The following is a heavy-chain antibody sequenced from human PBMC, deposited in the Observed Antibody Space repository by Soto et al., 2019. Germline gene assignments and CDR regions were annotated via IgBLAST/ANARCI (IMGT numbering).Heavy chain of an antibody. CDR3: ARAYSRHIVVVPAATPSVGY. CDR2: IIPIFGTA. Sequence: ASVKVSCKASGGTFSSYAISWVRQAPGQGLEWMGGIIPIFGTANYAQKFQGRVTITADESTSTAYMELSSLRAEDTAVYYCARAYSRHIVVVPAATPSVGYWGQGTLVTVSS. V-gene: IGHV1-69*13. J-gene: IGHJ4*02. D-gene: IGHD2-2*02. CDR1: GGTFSSYA.